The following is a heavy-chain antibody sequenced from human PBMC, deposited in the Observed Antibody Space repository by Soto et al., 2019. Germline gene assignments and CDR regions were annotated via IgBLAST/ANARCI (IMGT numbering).Heavy chain of an antibody. CDR3: ASRKSSPYFDY. CDR1: GGSISSYY. Sequence: TLSLTCTVSGGSISSYYWSWIRQPPGKGLEWIGYIYYSGSTYYNPSLKSRVTISVDTSKNQFSLKLSSVTAADTAVYYCASRKSSPYFDYWGQGTQVTVSS. D-gene: IGHD3-10*01. CDR2: IYYSGST. J-gene: IGHJ4*02. V-gene: IGHV4-30-4*01.